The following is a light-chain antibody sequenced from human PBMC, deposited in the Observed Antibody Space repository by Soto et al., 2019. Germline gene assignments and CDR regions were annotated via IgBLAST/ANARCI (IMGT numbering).Light chain of an antibody. CDR3: QQYGSSPLFT. CDR1: QSVSSSY. J-gene: IGKJ3*01. CDR2: GAS. Sequence: EIVLTQSPGTLSLSPGERATLSCRASQSVSSSYSAWYQQKPGQAPRLLIYGASSRATGIPDRFSGSGSGTDFTLTISRLEPEDFAVYYCQQYGSSPLFTFGPGTKVDI. V-gene: IGKV3-20*01.